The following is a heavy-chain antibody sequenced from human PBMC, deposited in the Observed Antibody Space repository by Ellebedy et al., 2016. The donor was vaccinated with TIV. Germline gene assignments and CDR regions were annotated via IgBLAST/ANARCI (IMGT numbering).Heavy chain of an antibody. V-gene: IGHV1-2*04. J-gene: IGHJ2*01. CDR3: ARVGVGYDSSGPLHWYFDL. CDR1: GYTFTGYY. CDR2: INPNSGGT. Sequence: ASVKVSXKASGYTFTGYYMHWVRQAPGQGLEWMGWINPNSGGTNYAQKFQGWVTMTRDTSISTAYMELSRLRSDDTAVYYCARVGVGYDSSGPLHWYFDLWGRGTLVTVSS. D-gene: IGHD3-22*01.